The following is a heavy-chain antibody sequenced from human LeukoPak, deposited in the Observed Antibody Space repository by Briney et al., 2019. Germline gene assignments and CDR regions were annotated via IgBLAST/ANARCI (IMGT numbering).Heavy chain of an antibody. CDR1: GYTFTSYA. Sequence: GASVKVSCKASGYTFTSYAMHWVRQAPGQRLEWMGWVNAGNGNTKYSQKFQGRVTITRDTSASTAYMELSSLRSEDTAVYYCATNTMIVSEGYFDYWGQGTLVTVSS. V-gene: IGHV1-3*01. J-gene: IGHJ4*02. D-gene: IGHD3-22*01. CDR3: ATNTMIVSEGYFDY. CDR2: VNAGNGNT.